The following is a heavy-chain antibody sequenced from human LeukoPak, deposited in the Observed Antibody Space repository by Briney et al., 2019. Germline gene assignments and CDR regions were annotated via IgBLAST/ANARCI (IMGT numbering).Heavy chain of an antibody. V-gene: IGHV4-4*07. Sequence: SETLSLTCTVSGGSISSYYWSWIRQPAGKGLEWIGRIYTSGSTNYNPSLKSRVTISVDTSKNQFSLKLSSVTAADTAVYYCARHEVAVAGSHFDYWGQGTLVTVSS. J-gene: IGHJ4*02. CDR1: GGSISSYY. D-gene: IGHD6-19*01. CDR2: IYTSGST. CDR3: ARHEVAVAGSHFDY.